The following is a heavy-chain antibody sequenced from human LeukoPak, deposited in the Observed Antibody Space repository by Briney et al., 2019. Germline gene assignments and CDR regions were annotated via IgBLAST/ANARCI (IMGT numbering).Heavy chain of an antibody. V-gene: IGHV3-74*01. CDR1: GFTFSSYA. D-gene: IGHD3-10*01. Sequence: GGSLRLSCAASGFTFSSYAMSWVRQAPGKGLVWVSRIKGDGSTTNYADSVRGRLSISRDNAKNTVYLQMNSLRAEDTAVYYCARDIVFGSGSCLDWGQGALVTVSS. CDR3: ARDIVFGSGSCLD. CDR2: IKGDGSTT. J-gene: IGHJ4*02.